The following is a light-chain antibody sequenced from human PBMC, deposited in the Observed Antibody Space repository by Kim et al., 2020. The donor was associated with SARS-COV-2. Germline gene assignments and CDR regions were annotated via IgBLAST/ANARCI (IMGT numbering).Light chain of an antibody. Sequence: IQMTQSPSTLAASVGDRVTISCRASQNIGTYLAWYQHKPGKAPTLLVYQASSLEGGVPSRFSGSGSETEFILTINSLQPDDFATYYCQHYNSYPYTFGQGTELEI. J-gene: IGKJ2*01. CDR2: QAS. CDR3: QHYNSYPYT. V-gene: IGKV1-5*03. CDR1: QNIGTY.